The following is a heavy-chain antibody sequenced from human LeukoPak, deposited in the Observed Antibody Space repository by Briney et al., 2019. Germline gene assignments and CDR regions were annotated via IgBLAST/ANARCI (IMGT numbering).Heavy chain of an antibody. CDR3: ARDYPSYCSSTSCYWFDP. J-gene: IGHJ5*02. V-gene: IGHV4-39*07. Sequence: SETLSLTCTVSGGSISSYYWGWIRQPPGKGLEWIGSIYHSGSTYYNPSLKSRVTISVDTSKNQFSLKLSSVTAADTAVYYCARDYPSYCSSTSCYWFDPWGQGTLVTVSS. D-gene: IGHD2-2*01. CDR2: IYHSGST. CDR1: GGSISSYY.